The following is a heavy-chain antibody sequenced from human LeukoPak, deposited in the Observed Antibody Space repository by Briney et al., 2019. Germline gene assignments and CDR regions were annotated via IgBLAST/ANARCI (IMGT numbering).Heavy chain of an antibody. J-gene: IGHJ3*02. V-gene: IGHV4-39*01. Sequence: SETLSLTCTVSGGSISSSSYYWGWIRQPPGKGLEWIGSIYYSGSTNYNPSLKSRVTISVDTSKNQFSLKLSSVTAADTAVYYCARQGATVTTWGWAFDIWGQGTMVTVSS. CDR3: ARQGATVTTWGWAFDI. CDR1: GGSISSSSYY. CDR2: IYYSGST. D-gene: IGHD4-17*01.